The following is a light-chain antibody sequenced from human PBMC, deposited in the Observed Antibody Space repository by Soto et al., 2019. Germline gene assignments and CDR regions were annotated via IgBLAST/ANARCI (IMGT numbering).Light chain of an antibody. CDR2: EVS. J-gene: IGLJ3*02. Sequence: QSVLTQPASVSGSPGQSITTSCTGTSSDVGDYNYVSWYQQHPGKAPRLIIYEVSNRPSGVSNRFSGSKSGNTASLTISGLQADDEADYYCSSYTSSSSLGVFGGGTKVTVL. CDR1: SSDVGDYNY. V-gene: IGLV2-14*01. CDR3: SSYTSSSSLGV.